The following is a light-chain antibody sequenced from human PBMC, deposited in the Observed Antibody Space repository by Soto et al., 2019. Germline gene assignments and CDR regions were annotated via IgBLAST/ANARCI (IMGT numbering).Light chain of an antibody. CDR2: GAS. CDR3: QQYGSSGT. V-gene: IGKV3-20*01. Sequence: EIVMTQSPATLSVSPGERATLSCRASQSVSSDLAWYHQKPGQAPRLLIYGASTRATDVPDRFSGSGSGTDFTLTISRLEPEDFAVYYCQQYGSSGTFGQGTKVDIK. J-gene: IGKJ1*01. CDR1: QSVSSD.